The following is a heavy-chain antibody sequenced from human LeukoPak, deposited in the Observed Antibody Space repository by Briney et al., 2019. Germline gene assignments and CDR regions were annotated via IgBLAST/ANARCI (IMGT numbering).Heavy chain of an antibody. CDR1: GFTVSSNY. Sequence: GGSLRLSCAVSGFTVSSNYMSWVRQAPGKGLEWVANIKEDGSEKNYVDSVKGRFTISRDNARDSLYLQLNSLRPEDTAVYYCARDRITEIGDQGTLVTVSS. CDR2: IKEDGSEK. J-gene: IGHJ4*02. CDR3: ARDRITEI. V-gene: IGHV3-7*01.